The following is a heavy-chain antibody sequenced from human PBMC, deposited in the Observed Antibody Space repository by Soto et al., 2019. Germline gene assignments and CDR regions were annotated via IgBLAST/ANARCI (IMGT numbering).Heavy chain of an antibody. J-gene: IGHJ1*01. Sequence: PSEPLPLTWRVSCVAMTYGGYSWSWIRQSPEKGLAWLGYIGHLETTYYHLSFKSRLSLSIDRTRTQFSLKLSSVTAADTAVYYCARGNFGLPTTTWCLTLGGQ. D-gene: IGHD4-4*01. CDR1: CVAMTYGGYS. CDR2: IGHLETT. V-gene: IGHV4-30-2*06. CDR3: ARGNFGLPTTTWCLTL.